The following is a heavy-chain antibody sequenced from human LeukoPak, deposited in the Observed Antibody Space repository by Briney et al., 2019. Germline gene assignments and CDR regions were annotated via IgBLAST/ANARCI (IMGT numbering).Heavy chain of an antibody. CDR1: GYTLTELS. V-gene: IGHV1-24*01. CDR2: FDPEDGET. CDR3: ATLHPVAGTDYYYYYGMDA. J-gene: IGHJ6*04. D-gene: IGHD6-19*01. Sequence: ASVKVSCKVSGYTLTELSMHWVRQAPGKGLEWMGGFDPEDGETIYAQKFQGRVTMTEDTSTDTAYMELSSLRSEDTAVYYCATLHPVAGTDYYYYYGMDAWGKGTTVTVSS.